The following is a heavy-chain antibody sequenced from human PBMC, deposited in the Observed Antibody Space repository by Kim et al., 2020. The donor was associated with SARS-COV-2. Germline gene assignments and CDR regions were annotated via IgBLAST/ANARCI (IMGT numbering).Heavy chain of an antibody. J-gene: IGHJ4*02. CDR3: AKDKRGYSYGRELGY. CDR2: ISYDGSNK. D-gene: IGHD5-18*01. CDR1: GFTFSSYA. V-gene: IGHV3-30*04. Sequence: GGSLRLSCAASGFTFSSYAMHWVRQAPGKGLEWVAVISYDGSNKYYADSVKGRFTISRDNSKNTLYLQMNSLRAEDTAVYYCAKDKRGYSYGRELGYWGQGTLGTVSS.